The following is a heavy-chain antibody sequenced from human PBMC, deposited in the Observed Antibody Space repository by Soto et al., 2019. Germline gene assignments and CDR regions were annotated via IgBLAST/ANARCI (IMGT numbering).Heavy chain of an antibody. CDR2: MNPNSGNT. CDR1: GYTFTSYD. Sequence: QVQLVQSGAEVKKPGASVKVSCKASGYTFTSYDINWVRQATGQGLEWMGWMNPNSGNTGYAQKFQGRDTMTRNTSISTAYMELSSLRCEDTAVYYCAVVARLAYYFYCMDVWGQGTTVTVSS. D-gene: IGHD6-6*01. J-gene: IGHJ6*02. CDR3: AVVARLAYYFYCMDV. V-gene: IGHV1-8*01.